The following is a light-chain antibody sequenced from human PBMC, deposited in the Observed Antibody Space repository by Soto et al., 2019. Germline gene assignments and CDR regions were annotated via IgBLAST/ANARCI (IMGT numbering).Light chain of an antibody. Sequence: DIVMTQSPDSLAVSLGERATINCKSSQSLLYSSNNKNYLTWYQHKPGQPPKLLIYWASTRKSGVPDRFSGSGYGTDFTLTISSLQAADVAVYYCQQYYSIPPTFGGGTKVESK. J-gene: IGKJ4*01. V-gene: IGKV4-1*01. CDR1: QSLLYSSNNKNY. CDR3: QQYYSIPPT. CDR2: WAS.